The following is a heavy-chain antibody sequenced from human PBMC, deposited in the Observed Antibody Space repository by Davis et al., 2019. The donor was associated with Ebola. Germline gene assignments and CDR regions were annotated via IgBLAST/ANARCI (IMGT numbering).Heavy chain of an antibody. J-gene: IGHJ5*02. Sequence: GESLKISCAASGFTFSGYSMNWVRQAPGKGLEWVSSISSSSSYIYYADSVKGRFTISRDNAKNSLYLQMNSLRAEDTAVYYCARGWTTVTLNWFDPWGQGTLVTVSS. D-gene: IGHD4-17*01. CDR2: ISSSSSYI. V-gene: IGHV3-21*01. CDR3: ARGWTTVTLNWFDP. CDR1: GFTFSGYS.